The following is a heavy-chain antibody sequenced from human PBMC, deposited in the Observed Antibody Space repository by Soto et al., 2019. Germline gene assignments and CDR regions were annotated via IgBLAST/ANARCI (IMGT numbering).Heavy chain of an antibody. CDR3: AKFFRVNYDFWSGLPLTSTSYGMDV. CDR2: ISYDGSNK. J-gene: IGHJ6*02. V-gene: IGHV3-30*18. CDR1: GFTFSSYG. Sequence: GGSLRLSCAASGFTFSSYGMHWVLQAPGKGLEWVAVISYDGSNKYYADSVKGRFTISRDNSKNTLYLQMNSLRAEDTAVYYCAKFFRVNYDFWSGLPLTSTSYGMDVWGQGTTVTVSS. D-gene: IGHD3-3*01.